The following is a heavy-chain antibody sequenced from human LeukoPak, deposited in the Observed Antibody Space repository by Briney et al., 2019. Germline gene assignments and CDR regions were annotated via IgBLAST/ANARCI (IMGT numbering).Heavy chain of an antibody. CDR3: AKDCGTSCSRYYYYYYMDV. CDR2: ISGSGGST. D-gene: IGHD2-2*01. V-gene: IGHV3-23*01. J-gene: IGHJ6*03. CDR1: GFTFSSYA. Sequence: GGSLRLSCAASGFTFSSYAMSWVRQAPGKGLEWVSAISGSGGSTYYADSVKGRFTISRDNSKNTLYLQMNSLRAEDTAVYYCAKDCGTSCSRYYYYYYMDVWGKGTTVTVSS.